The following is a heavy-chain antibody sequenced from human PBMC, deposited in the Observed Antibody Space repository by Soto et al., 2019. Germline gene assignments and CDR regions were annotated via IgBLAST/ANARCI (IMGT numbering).Heavy chain of an antibody. V-gene: IGHV3-7*01. CDR1: GFSFTIYW. CDR3: TREIPNLYFES. D-gene: IGHD3-10*01. Sequence: GGSLRLSCATSGFSFTIYWMSWVRQAPGRGLEWVANVRQDGGETYYVDSVKGRFTISRDNAKNSLYLQMNSLRPEDTAVYYWTREIPNLYFESWGQATLVTFSS. CDR2: VRQDGGET. J-gene: IGHJ4*02.